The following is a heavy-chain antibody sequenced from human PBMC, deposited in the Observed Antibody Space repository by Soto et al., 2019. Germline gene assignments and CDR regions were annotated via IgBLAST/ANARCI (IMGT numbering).Heavy chain of an antibody. J-gene: IGHJ4*02. CDR1: GGTFSSYT. Sequence: SVKVSCKASGGTFSSYTISWVRQAPGQGLEWMGRIIPILGIANYAQKFQGRVTITADKSASTAYMELSSLRTEDTAVYYCARGLGGYLDYLDYWGQGTLVTVSS. CDR3: ARGLGGYLDYLDY. D-gene: IGHD3-16*02. CDR2: IIPILGIA. V-gene: IGHV1-69*02.